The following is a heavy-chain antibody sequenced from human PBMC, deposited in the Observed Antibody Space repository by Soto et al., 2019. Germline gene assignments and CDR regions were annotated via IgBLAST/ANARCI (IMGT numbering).Heavy chain of an antibody. CDR1: GYTFTSYD. CDR3: ARDWGGFDY. D-gene: IGHD7-27*01. V-gene: IGHV1-18*01. CDR2: VSAYNGNT. J-gene: IGHJ4*02. Sequence: QVQLVQSGAEVKKPGASVKVSCKSSGYTFTSYDITWVRQAPEQGLEWMGWVSAYNGNTNYAQKFQGRVSMTKDTSTSTVYMELRSLRSDDTAMYYCARDWGGFDYWGQGTLVTVSS.